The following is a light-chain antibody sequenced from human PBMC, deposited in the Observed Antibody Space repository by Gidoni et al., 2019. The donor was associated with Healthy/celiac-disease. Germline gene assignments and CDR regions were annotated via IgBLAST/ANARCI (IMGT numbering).Light chain of an antibody. CDR2: EDS. CDR3: SSYTSSSPYV. Sequence: QSALTQPASVSGSPGQSITISCTGTSSDVGGYNYGTWYPQHPGKAPKLRIYEDSNRPSGVSNRFSGSKSGSTASLTISGLQAEDEADYYCSSYTSSSPYVFGTGTKVTVL. V-gene: IGLV2-14*01. J-gene: IGLJ1*01. CDR1: SSDVGGYNY.